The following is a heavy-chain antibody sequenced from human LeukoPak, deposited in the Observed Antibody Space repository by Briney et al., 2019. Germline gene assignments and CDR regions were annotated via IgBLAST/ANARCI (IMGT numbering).Heavy chain of an antibody. Sequence: GGSLRLSCAASGFTFSNHAMSCVRQAPGKGLQWVAVISGGGRTTEYADFVKGRFTISRDNSKNTLSLQMNSLTVEDTAIYFCAKNVVVIRYIDFWGQGTLVTVSS. V-gene: IGHV3-23*01. J-gene: IGHJ4*02. CDR3: AKNVVVIRYIDF. CDR2: ISGGGRTT. D-gene: IGHD2-15*01. CDR1: GFTFSNHA.